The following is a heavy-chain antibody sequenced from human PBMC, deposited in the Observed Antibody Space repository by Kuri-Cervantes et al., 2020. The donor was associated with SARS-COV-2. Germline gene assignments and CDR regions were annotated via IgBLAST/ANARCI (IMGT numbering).Heavy chain of an antibody. Sequence: GESLKISCAASGFTFSSYSMNWVRQAPGKGLEWVSSISSSSSYIYYADSVKGRFTISRDNAKKSLYLQMNSLRAEDTAVYYCARDEVVVVPAAISGWYYYGMDVWGQGTTVTVSS. CDR1: GFTFSSYS. J-gene: IGHJ6*02. CDR2: ISSSSSYI. CDR3: ARDEVVVVPAAISGWYYYGMDV. V-gene: IGHV3-21*01. D-gene: IGHD2-2*02.